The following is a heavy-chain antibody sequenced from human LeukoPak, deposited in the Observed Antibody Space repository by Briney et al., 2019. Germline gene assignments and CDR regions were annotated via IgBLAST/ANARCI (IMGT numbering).Heavy chain of an antibody. J-gene: IGHJ3*02. CDR2: ISSSSSYI. D-gene: IGHD2-15*01. CDR3: ARVLVVVAATQAFDI. CDR1: GFTFSSYS. V-gene: IGHV3-21*01. Sequence: GGSLRLSCAASGFTFSSYSMNWVRQAPGKGLEWVSSISSSSSYIYYADSVKGRFNISRDNAKNSLYLQMNSLRAEDTAVYYCARVLVVVAATQAFDIWGQGTMVTVSS.